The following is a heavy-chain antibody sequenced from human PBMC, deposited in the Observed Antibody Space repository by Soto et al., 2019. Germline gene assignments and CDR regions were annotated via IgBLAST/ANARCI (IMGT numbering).Heavy chain of an antibody. Sequence: QVQLVQSGAEVKKPGASVKVSCKASGYTFTGYYMHWVRQAPGQGLEWMGWINSNSGGTKFAQKFQGRVTMTRDTAISTVYRELSSLRSDDSAVYYCACHAYDSHGSLHSCGQGTLVTVAS. CDR1: GYTFTGYY. V-gene: IGHV1-2*02. CDR3: ACHAYDSHGSLHS. CDR2: INSNSGGT. D-gene: IGHD3-22*01. J-gene: IGHJ5*02.